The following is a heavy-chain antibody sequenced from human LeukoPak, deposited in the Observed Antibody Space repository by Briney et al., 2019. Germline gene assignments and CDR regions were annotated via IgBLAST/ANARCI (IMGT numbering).Heavy chain of an antibody. Sequence: GGSLRLSCAASGFTFDDYAMHWVRQAPGKGLEWVANIKQDGSEKYYVDSVKGRFTISRDNAKNSLYLQMNSLRAEDTAVYYCARESGYVGYYYYMDVWGKGTTVTVSS. V-gene: IGHV3-7*01. D-gene: IGHD5-12*01. J-gene: IGHJ6*03. CDR2: IKQDGSEK. CDR1: GFTFDDYA. CDR3: ARESGYVGYYYYMDV.